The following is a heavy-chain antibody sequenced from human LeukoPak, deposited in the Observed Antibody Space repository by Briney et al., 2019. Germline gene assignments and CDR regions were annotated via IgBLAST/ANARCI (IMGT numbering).Heavy chain of an antibody. CDR1: GFTFNNYA. Sequence: GGSLRLSCAAPGFTFNNYAMSWVRQAPGQGLERVSTISSSGSNTYYADSVKGRFTISRDNSKNTLSLQMNSLRAEDTALYYCAKALSRVLRSTIDYWGQGTLVTVSS. CDR2: ISSSGSNT. J-gene: IGHJ4*02. D-gene: IGHD3-3*01. CDR3: AKALSRVLRSTIDY. V-gene: IGHV3-23*01.